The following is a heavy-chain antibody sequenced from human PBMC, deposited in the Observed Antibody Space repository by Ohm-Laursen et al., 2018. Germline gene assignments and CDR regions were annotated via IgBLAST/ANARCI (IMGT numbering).Heavy chain of an antibody. CDR2: INHSGST. V-gene: IGHV4-34*01. D-gene: IGHD4-17*01. Sequence: GTLSLTCAVYGGSFSGYYWSWIRQPPGKGLEWIGEINHSGSTNYNPSLKSRVTISKDTSKNQFSLKVSSVTAEETAVYYCARDRVTTVTTGNPDFYYYYYGMDVWGQGTTVTVSS. CDR3: ARDRVTTVTTGNPDFYYYYYGMDV. CDR1: GGSFSGYY. J-gene: IGHJ6*02.